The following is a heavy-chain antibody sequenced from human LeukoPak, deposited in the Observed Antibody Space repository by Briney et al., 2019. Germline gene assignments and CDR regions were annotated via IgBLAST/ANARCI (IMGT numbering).Heavy chain of an antibody. Sequence: ASVKVSCKVSGYTLTELSMHWVRQAPGKGLEWMGGFDPEDGETIYAQKFQGRVTMTEDTSTDTAYMELSSLRSEDTAVYYCATGPTGAARRTVVLYYYYYYMDVWGKGTTVTVSS. CDR3: ATGPTGAARRTVVLYYYYYYMDV. CDR1: GYTLTELS. V-gene: IGHV1-24*01. J-gene: IGHJ6*03. CDR2: FDPEDGET. D-gene: IGHD6-6*01.